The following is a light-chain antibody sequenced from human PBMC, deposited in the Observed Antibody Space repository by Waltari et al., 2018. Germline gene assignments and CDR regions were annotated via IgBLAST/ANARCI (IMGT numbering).Light chain of an antibody. CDR1: QSVSSNY. CDR2: AAS. V-gene: IGKV3-20*01. CDR3: QQYGNSNPL. Sequence: ELVLTQSPGALSLSQGERATLSCRASQSVSSNYIAWYQQKPGQAPRLLIYAASMRATGIPDRFSGSGSGTDFTLTIRRLETEDFAVYYCQQYGNSNPLFGPGTKVDIK. J-gene: IGKJ3*01.